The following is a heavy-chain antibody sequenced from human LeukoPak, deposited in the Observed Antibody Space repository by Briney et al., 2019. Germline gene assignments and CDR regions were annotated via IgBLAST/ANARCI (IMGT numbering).Heavy chain of an antibody. CDR1: GYTFTSYY. D-gene: IGHD5-18*01. CDR3: AREVGAEGIQLWPLDY. J-gene: IGHJ4*02. CDR2: ISAYNGNT. V-gene: IGHV1-18*04. Sequence: GASVKVSCKAAGYTFTSYYIHWVRQAPGRGLEWMGWISAYNGNTNYAQKLQGRVTMTTDTSTSTAYMELRSLRSDDTAVYYCAREVGAEGIQLWPLDYWGQGTLVTVSS.